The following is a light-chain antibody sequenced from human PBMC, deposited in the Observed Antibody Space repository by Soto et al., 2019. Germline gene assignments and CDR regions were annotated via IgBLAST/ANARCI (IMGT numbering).Light chain of an antibody. CDR3: QQYDSSWT. J-gene: IGKJ1*01. V-gene: IGKV3-20*01. CDR2: GAS. CDR1: QSVSTNF. Sequence: EIVLTQSPGTLSLSPGERATLSCRASQSVSTNFLAWYQQKPGQAPRLLIYGASSRATGIPDRFSVSGSGTDFTLTISRLEPEDFAVYYCQQYDSSWTFGQGTKVDIK.